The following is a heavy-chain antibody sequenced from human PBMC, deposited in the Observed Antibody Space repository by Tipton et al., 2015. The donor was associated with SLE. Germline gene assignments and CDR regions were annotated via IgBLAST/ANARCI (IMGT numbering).Heavy chain of an antibody. J-gene: IGHJ3*02. CDR1: GGAISSDSHY. D-gene: IGHD3-10*01. Sequence: TLSLTCTVSGGAISSDSHYWTWIRQPAGKGREWIGRFYTPGNNHSNPSLKSRVTMSVDTSKNQFSLQLSSVTVADTAVYYCARERLLWPRGNFDIWGQGIMVTVSA. V-gene: IGHV4-61*02. CDR3: ARERLLWPRGNFDI. CDR2: FYTPGNN.